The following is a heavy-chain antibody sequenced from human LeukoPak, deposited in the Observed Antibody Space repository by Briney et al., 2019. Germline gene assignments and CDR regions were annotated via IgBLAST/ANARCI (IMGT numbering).Heavy chain of an antibody. D-gene: IGHD6-19*01. CDR3: AKDLVWDIAVTSLNDAFDI. J-gene: IGHJ3*02. CDR2: ISGSGGST. CDR1: GFTFSSYA. V-gene: IGHV3-23*01. Sequence: QTGGSLRLSCAASGFTFSSYAMSWVRQAPGKGLEWVSAISGSGGSTYYADSVKGRFTISRDNSKNTLYLQMNSLRAEDTAVYYCAKDLVWDIAVTSLNDAFDIWGQGTMVTVSS.